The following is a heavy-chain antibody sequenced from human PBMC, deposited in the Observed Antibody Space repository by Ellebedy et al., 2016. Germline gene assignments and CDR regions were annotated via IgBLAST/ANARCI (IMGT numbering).Heavy chain of an antibody. CDR1: GFDFSDNP. CDR3: ASGFRHYGAYDI. D-gene: IGHD3-16*01. Sequence: GESLKISXKASGFDFSDNPMNWVRQAPGKGLVWVSRIKGDESGIAYADSVRGRFTISRDNGKNTLYLQMNSLRGEDTAIYYCASGFRHYGAYDIWGQGTMVTVSS. V-gene: IGHV3-74*01. CDR2: IKGDESGI. J-gene: IGHJ3*02.